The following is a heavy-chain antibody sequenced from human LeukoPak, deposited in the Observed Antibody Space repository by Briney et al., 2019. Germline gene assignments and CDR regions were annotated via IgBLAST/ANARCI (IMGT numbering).Heavy chain of an antibody. CDR3: ARDLYSDGANQDDY. Sequence: PGGSLRLSCAASGFTLRSYWMNWVRQAPGKGLEWVANINQDASAKSYVDSVRGRFTISRDDAKNSLHLQMNSLRAEDTAVYYCARDLYSDGANQDDYWGQGILVTVSS. D-gene: IGHD5-24*01. CDR1: GFTLRSYW. J-gene: IGHJ4*02. V-gene: IGHV3-7*01. CDR2: INQDASAK.